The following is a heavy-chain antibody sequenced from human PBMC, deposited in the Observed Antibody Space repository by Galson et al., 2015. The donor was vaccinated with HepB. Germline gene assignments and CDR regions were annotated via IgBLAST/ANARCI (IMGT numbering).Heavy chain of an antibody. V-gene: IGHV3-30*18. Sequence: SLRLSCAASGFTFSSYGMHWVRQAPGKGLEWVAVISYDGSNKYYADSVKGRFTISRDNSKNTLYLHMNSLRAEDTAVSYCAKEVNYGGHLPTDYWGQGTLVTVSS. CDR2: ISYDGSNK. J-gene: IGHJ4*02. D-gene: IGHD4-23*01. CDR1: GFTFSSYG. CDR3: AKEVNYGGHLPTDY.